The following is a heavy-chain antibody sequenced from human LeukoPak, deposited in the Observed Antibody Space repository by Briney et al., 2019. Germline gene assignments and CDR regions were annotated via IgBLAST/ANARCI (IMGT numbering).Heavy chain of an antibody. Sequence: GGSLRLSCAASGFTFSTFAIIWVRQPPGKGLEWVSSIFPSGGEIHYADSVRGRFTISRDNSKSTLSLQMNSLRAEDTAIYYCATYRQVLLPFESWGQGTLVTVSS. CDR2: IFPSGGEI. J-gene: IGHJ4*02. V-gene: IGHV3-23*01. D-gene: IGHD2-8*02. CDR3: ATYRQVLLPFES. CDR1: GFTFSTFA.